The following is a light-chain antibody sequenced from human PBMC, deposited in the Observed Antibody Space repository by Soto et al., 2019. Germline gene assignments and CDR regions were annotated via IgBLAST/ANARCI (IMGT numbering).Light chain of an antibody. CDR3: QKDNSAPWT. J-gene: IGKJ1*01. Sequence: DIQMTQSPSSLSASVGDRVTITCRASQGINNYLAWSQQNPGKVPKLLIDAASPLQSGVPSRFSGRVSGTDFTLTISSLQPEDVATYYCQKDNSAPWTFGQGTKVDIK. CDR1: QGINNY. V-gene: IGKV1-27*01. CDR2: AAS.